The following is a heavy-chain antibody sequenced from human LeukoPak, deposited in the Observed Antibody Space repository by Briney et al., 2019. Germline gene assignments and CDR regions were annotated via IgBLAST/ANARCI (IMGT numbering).Heavy chain of an antibody. CDR1: GFTFSSYA. CDR2: ISGSGAST. CDR3: AGGYGGVIDY. J-gene: IGHJ4*02. D-gene: IGHD2-15*01. V-gene: IGHV3-23*01. Sequence: AGGSLRLSCAASGFTFSSYAMSWVRQAPGRGLEWVSAISGSGASTYYADSVKGRFTISRENAKNSLYLQMNSLRAGDTAVYYCAGGYGGVIDYWGQGTLVTVSS.